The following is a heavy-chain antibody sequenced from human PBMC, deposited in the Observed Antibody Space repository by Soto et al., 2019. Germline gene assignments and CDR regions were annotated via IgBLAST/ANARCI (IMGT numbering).Heavy chain of an antibody. CDR1: GYRFASYR. D-gene: IGHD3-3*01. J-gene: IGHJ4*01. Sequence: PGESLKISCKGSGYRFASYRIAWVRQMPGKGLEWMGIIDPSDSDIRYSPSFQGQVTISADKSISTAYLQWSSLKASDTAIYYCARSLFDNFVYWGHGTLVTVAS. CDR2: IDPSDSDI. CDR3: ARSLFDNFVY. V-gene: IGHV5-51*01.